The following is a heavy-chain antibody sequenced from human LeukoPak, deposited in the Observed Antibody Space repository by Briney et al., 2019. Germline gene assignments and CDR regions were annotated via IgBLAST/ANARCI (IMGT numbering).Heavy chain of an antibody. Sequence: GGSLRLSCAASGFTFDDSVMSWVRQAPGKGLEWVSGINWNGGSTGYADSVKGRFTISRDNAKNSLYLQMNSLRVEDTAVYYCARDPAVGWAGAFDIWGQGTMVTVSS. D-gene: IGHD1-26*01. V-gene: IGHV3-20*04. CDR1: GFTFDDSV. J-gene: IGHJ3*02. CDR2: INWNGGST. CDR3: ARDPAVGWAGAFDI.